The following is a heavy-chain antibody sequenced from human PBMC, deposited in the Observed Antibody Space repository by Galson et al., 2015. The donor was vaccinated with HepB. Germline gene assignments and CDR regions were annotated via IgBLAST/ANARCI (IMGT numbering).Heavy chain of an antibody. D-gene: IGHD3-3*01. J-gene: IGHJ3*02. V-gene: IGHV3-30*18. CDR2: ISYDGSNK. CDR1: GFTFSSYG. CDR3: AKEFDFWSGVDAFDI. Sequence: SLRLSCAASGFTFSSYGMHWVRQAPGKGLEWVAVISYDGSNKYYADSVKGRFTISRDNSKNTLYLQMNSLRAEDTAVYYCAKEFDFWSGVDAFDIWGQGTMVTVSS.